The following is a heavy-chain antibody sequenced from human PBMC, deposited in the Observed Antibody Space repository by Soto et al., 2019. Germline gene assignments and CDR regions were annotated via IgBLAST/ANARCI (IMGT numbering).Heavy chain of an antibody. V-gene: IGHV4-59*08. CDR1: GGSINSYY. J-gene: IGHJ5*02. CDR3: ARLPDNWFDP. CDR2: IYYSGST. Sequence: SETLSLTCTVSGGSINSYYWSWIRQPPGKGLEWIGYIYYSGSTNYNPSLKSRVTISVDTSKNQFSLKLSSVTAADTALYYCARLPDNWFDPWGQGTLVTVSS.